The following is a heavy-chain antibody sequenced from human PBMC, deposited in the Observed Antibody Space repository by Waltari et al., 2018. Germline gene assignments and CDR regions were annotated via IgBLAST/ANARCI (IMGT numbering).Heavy chain of an antibody. CDR1: GYSISSGYY. Sequence: QVQLQESGPGLVKPSETLSLTCTVSGYSISSGYYWGWIRQPPGKGLEWIGSIYHSGGTYSNPSLKRRVTISVDTPKTQFSLKLSSVTAADTAVYYWAREGVRGVKFYYYGMDVWGQGTTVTVSS. V-gene: IGHV4-38-2*02. J-gene: IGHJ6*02. CDR2: IYHSGGT. CDR3: AREGVRGVKFYYYGMDV. D-gene: IGHD3-10*01.